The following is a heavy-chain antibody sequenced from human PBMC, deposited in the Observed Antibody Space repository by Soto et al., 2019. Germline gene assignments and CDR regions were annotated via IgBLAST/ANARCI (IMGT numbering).Heavy chain of an antibody. D-gene: IGHD2-8*01. CDR1: GYTFTRYG. Sequence: QGQLVQSGGEVKKPGASVKVSCKASGYTFTRYGISWVRQAPGQGLEWMGWISGYNGDTKYAQKLQGRVTMTVDTPRTTAYMEVRSLTSDDTAVYYCAKNGQPPYYYYGMDVWGQGTTVTVSS. V-gene: IGHV1-18*01. CDR3: AKNGQPPYYYYGMDV. J-gene: IGHJ6*02. CDR2: ISGYNGDT.